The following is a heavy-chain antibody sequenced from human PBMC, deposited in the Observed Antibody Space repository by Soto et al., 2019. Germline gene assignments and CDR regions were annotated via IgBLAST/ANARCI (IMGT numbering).Heavy chain of an antibody. CDR2: VYYSGST. D-gene: IGHD4-17*01. J-gene: IGHJ4*02. CDR3: ARGDYGAFDY. CDR1: GGSISSYY. V-gene: IGHV4-59*01. Sequence: SETLSLTCTVSGGSISSYYWSWIRQPPGKGLEWIGYVYYSGSTNYNPSLKSRVTISVDTSKSQFSLKLSSVTAADTAVYYCARGDYGAFDYWGQGTLVTVSS.